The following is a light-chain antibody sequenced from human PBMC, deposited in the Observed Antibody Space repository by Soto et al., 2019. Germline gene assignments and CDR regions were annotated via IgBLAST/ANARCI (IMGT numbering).Light chain of an antibody. CDR2: AAS. V-gene: IGKV1-9*01. CDR1: QGISSY. CDR3: QQYGSSPGT. Sequence: DIQMTQSPSSLSASVGDRVTITCRASQGISSYLAWYQQKPGKAPKLLIYAASTLQSGVPSGFSGSGSGTDFTLTISRLEPEDFAVYYCQQYGSSPGTFGQGTRWIS. J-gene: IGKJ1*01.